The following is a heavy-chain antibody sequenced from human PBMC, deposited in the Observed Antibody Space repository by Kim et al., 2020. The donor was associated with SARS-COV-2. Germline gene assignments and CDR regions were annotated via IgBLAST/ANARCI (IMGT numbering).Heavy chain of an antibody. Sequence: SETLSLTCTVSGGSINSGSYYWSWIRQPAGKGLEWIGRFYTGGSPNYNPSLKSRVTILIDTSKNQFSLRLSSVTAADTAVYYCARTFSSGGYSTDSWGQGTLVTVSS. D-gene: IGHD3-22*01. V-gene: IGHV4-61*02. CDR2: FYTGGSP. J-gene: IGHJ4*02. CDR3: ARTFSSGGYSTDS. CDR1: GGSINSGSYY.